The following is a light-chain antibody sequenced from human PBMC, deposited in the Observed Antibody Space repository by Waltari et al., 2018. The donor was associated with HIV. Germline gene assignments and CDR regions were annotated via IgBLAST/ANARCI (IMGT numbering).Light chain of an antibody. CDR2: QDS. V-gene: IGLV3-1*01. CDR1: KLGDKY. CDR3: QAWDSSTVWV. Sequence: SYELTQPPSVSVSPGQTASITCSGDKLGDKYACWYQQKPGQSPVLVIYQDSKRPSGSPGRFSGANSGNTATLTISGTQAMDEADYYCQAWDSSTVWVFGGGTKLTVL. J-gene: IGLJ3*02.